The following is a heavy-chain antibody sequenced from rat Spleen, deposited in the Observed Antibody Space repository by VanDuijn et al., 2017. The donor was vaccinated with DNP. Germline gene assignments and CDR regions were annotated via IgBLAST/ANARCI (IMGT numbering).Heavy chain of an antibody. CDR2: IKAKSNNYAT. J-gene: IGHJ2*01. V-gene: IGHV6-6*01. CDR1: GFTFSTAW. CDR3: AQGYYTGADY. D-gene: IGHD1-4*01. Sequence: EVQVLESGGGLVQPGNSLKLSCATSGFTFSTAWMYWYRQFPEKRLEWVARIKAKSNNYATDYTESVKGRFTISRDDSKSSIYLQMNNLKEEDTAIYYCAQGYYTGADYWGQGVMVTVSS.